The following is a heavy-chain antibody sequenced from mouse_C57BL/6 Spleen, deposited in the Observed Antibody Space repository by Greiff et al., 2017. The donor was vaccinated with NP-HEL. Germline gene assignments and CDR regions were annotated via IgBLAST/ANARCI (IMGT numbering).Heavy chain of an antibody. CDR1: GFTFSDYY. D-gene: IGHD1-1*01. Sequence: EVNVVESGGGLVQPGGSLKLSCAASGFTFSDYYMYWVRQTPEKRLEWVAYISNGGGSTYYLDTVKGRFTISRDNAKNTLYLQMSRLKSEDTAMYYCARQDWNYYGSSSFAYWGQGTLVTVSA. CDR3: ARQDWNYYGSSSFAY. J-gene: IGHJ3*01. CDR2: ISNGGGST. V-gene: IGHV5-12*01.